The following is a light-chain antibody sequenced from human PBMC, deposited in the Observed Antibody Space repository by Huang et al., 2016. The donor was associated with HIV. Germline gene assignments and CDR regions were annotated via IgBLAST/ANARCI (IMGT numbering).Light chain of an antibody. V-gene: IGKV1-NL1*01. Sequence: DIQMTQSPSSLSASIGDRVTITCRASQAISNSLAWYQQKPGKAPTVLLYTESKLESGVPSRFSGSGSGTDYTLTIDSLQPEDCATYYCQQYYTNRCTFGQGTKVEI. CDR3: QQYYTNRCT. CDR2: TES. J-gene: IGKJ1*01. CDR1: QAISNS.